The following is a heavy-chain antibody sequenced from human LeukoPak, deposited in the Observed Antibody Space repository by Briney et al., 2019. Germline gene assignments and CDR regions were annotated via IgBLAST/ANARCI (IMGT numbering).Heavy chain of an antibody. CDR3: AKNERYSSSWFDY. Sequence: GGSLRLSCAASGFTFNSYSMHWVRQAPGKGLEWVAVISYDGNSEYYADSVKGRFTISRDNSKNTLYLQMNSLRAEDTAVYYCAKNERYSSSWFDYWGQGTLVTVSS. D-gene: IGHD6-13*01. J-gene: IGHJ4*02. CDR2: ISYDGNSE. CDR1: GFTFNSYS. V-gene: IGHV3-30-3*02.